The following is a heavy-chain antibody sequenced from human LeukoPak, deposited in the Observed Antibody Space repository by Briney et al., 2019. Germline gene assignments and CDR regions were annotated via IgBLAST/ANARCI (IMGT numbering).Heavy chain of an antibody. V-gene: IGHV4-4*07. Sequence: SETLSLTCTVSGGSISSEYGSWVRQPAGKGLGWRGRFYTGGSTNDSPSLKSRVTMSVDTSKTQLSLNLSSVTAADTAVYYCARDDRSNGWFFDYRGQGTLVTVS. CDR2: FYTGGST. CDR3: ARDDRSNGWFFDY. D-gene: IGHD6-19*01. J-gene: IGHJ4*02. CDR1: GGSISSEY.